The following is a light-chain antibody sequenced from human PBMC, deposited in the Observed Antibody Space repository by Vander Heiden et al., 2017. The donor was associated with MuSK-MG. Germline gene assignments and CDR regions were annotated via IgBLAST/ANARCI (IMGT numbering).Light chain of an antibody. J-gene: IGKJ5*01. CDR1: ESVSSH. CDR2: DAS. CDR3: QHHNDGIT. Sequence: IVLTQSPVTLSLSPGERAAVSCRASESVSSHLAWYQQQPGQAPRLLIYDASNRATVIPACFSGRGAGTDFPLTSTVLEPDDVAFYCCQHHNDGITFGRGTQVEIK. V-gene: IGKV3D-11*02.